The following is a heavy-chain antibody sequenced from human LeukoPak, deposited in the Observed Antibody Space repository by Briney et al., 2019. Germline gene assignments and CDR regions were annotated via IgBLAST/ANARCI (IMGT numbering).Heavy chain of an antibody. Sequence: SVKVSCKASGGTFSSYAISWVRQAPGQGLEWMGGIIPIFGTANYAQKFQGRVTITTDESTSTAYMELSSLRSEDTAVYYCARGTYYYDSSGYIYAFDIWGQGTMVSVSS. V-gene: IGHV1-69*05. D-gene: IGHD3-22*01. J-gene: IGHJ3*02. CDR1: GGTFSSYA. CDR3: ARGTYYYDSSGYIYAFDI. CDR2: IIPIFGTA.